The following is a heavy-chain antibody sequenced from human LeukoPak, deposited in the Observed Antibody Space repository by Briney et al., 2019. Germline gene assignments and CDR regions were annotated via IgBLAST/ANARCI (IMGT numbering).Heavy chain of an antibody. Sequence: GASVKVSCKASGYTFTSYDINWVRQATGQGLEWMGRMNPNNGNTGYAQKFQGRVTMTRNTSISTAYMELSSLRSEDTAVYYCARGRLAYDFWSGYYWGDNSLLNWFDPWGQGTLVTVSS. CDR1: GYTFTSYD. CDR2: MNPNNGNT. J-gene: IGHJ5*02. D-gene: IGHD3-3*01. V-gene: IGHV1-8*01. CDR3: ARGRLAYDFWSGYYWGDNSLLNWFDP.